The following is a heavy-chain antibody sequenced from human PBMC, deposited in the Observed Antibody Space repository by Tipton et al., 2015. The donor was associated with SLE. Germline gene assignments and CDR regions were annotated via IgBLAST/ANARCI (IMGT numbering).Heavy chain of an antibody. CDR2: ISGSGANT. CDR3: ARDPNGGYGSFDY. Sequence: SLRLSCAASGFTFSSYGMSWVRQAPGKGLEWVSGISGSGANTYYADSVKGRFTISRDNSRRTLNLQMNSLRAEDTAVYYCARDPNGGYGSFDYWGLGALVTVSS. V-gene: IGHV3-23*01. J-gene: IGHJ4*02. D-gene: IGHD7-27*01. CDR1: GFTFSSYG.